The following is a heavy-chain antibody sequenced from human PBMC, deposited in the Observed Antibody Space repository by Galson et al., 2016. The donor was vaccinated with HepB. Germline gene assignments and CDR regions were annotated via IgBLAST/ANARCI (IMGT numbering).Heavy chain of an antibody. Sequence: SVKVSCKVFGGTLSSNPISWVRQAPGQGLEWMGGIIPVFGTPNYAQKFQDRVTITADESTSTAYMELNSLRSEDTAVYYCARERAGFGYYYGLDVWGRGTTVTVSS. CDR1: GGTLSSNP. J-gene: IGHJ6*02. V-gene: IGHV1-69*13. CDR3: ARERAGFGYYYGLDV. CDR2: IIPVFGTP. D-gene: IGHD3-10*01.